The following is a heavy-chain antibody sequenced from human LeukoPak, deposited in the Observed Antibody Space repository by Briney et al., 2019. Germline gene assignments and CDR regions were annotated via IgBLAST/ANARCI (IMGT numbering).Heavy chain of an antibody. CDR3: ARDRYCSGGSCYEAYYYYYYMDV. D-gene: IGHD2-15*01. CDR2: IYTSGST. Sequence: SETLSLTCTVSGGSISSYYWSWIRRPAGKGLEWIGRIYTSGSTNYNPSLKSRVTMSVDTSKNQFSLKLSSVTAADTAVYYCARDRYCSGGSCYEAYYYYYYMDVWGKGTTVTVSS. J-gene: IGHJ6*03. V-gene: IGHV4-4*07. CDR1: GGSISSYY.